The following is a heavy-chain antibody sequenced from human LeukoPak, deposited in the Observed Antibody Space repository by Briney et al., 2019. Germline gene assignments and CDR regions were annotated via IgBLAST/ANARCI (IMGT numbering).Heavy chain of an antibody. V-gene: IGHV4-34*01. D-gene: IGHD6-13*01. J-gene: IGHJ6*03. Sequence: SETLSLTCAVYGESFSGYYWSWIRQPPGKALEWIGEINHSGSTNYNPSLKSRVTISVDTSKNQFSLNLSSVTAADTAVYYCVRRGQQQPHFYYYYMDVWGKGTTVTISS. CDR3: VRRGQQQPHFYYYYMDV. CDR1: GESFSGYY. CDR2: INHSGST.